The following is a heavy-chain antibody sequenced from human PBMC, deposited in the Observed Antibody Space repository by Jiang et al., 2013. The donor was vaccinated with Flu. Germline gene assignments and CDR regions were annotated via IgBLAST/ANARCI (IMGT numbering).Heavy chain of an antibody. Sequence: LVKPSETLPLTCTVSGGSISSYYWSWIRQPPGKGLEWIGYIYYSGSTNYNPSLKSRVTISVDTSKNQFSLKLSSVTAADTAVYYCARLPDLRGAPLGWGQGTLVTVSS. V-gene: IGHV4-59*08. J-gene: IGHJ4*02. CDR1: GGSISSYY. CDR3: ARLPDLRGAPLG. CDR2: IYYSGST. D-gene: IGHD3-10*01.